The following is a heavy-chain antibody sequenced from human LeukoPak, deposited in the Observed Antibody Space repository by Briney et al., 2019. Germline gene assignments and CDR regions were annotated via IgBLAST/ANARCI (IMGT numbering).Heavy chain of an antibody. CDR2: IGWNSGSI. Sequence: PGRSLRLSCTASGFTFHDTAMHWVRQRPGQGLEWVSGIGWNSGSIGYADSVKGRFTISRDNAKNALYLQMNSLRTDDTAFYFCSKDPSRSYGGANWGQGTLVTVSS. CDR3: SKDPSRSYGGAN. CDR1: GFTFHDTA. D-gene: IGHD1-26*01. J-gene: IGHJ4*02. V-gene: IGHV3-9*01.